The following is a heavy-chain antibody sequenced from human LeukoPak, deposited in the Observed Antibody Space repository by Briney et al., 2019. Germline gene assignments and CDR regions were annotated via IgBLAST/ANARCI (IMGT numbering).Heavy chain of an antibody. J-gene: IGHJ5*02. Sequence: PSETLSLTCTVSGGSISSYYWSWIRQPPGKGLEWIGYIYYSGSTNYNPSLKSRVTISVDTSKNQFSLKLSSVTAADTAVYYCARLVVVAATPSNWFDPWGQGTLVTVSS. D-gene: IGHD2-15*01. CDR2: IYYSGST. CDR3: ARLVVVAATPSNWFDP. V-gene: IGHV4-59*01. CDR1: GGSISSYY.